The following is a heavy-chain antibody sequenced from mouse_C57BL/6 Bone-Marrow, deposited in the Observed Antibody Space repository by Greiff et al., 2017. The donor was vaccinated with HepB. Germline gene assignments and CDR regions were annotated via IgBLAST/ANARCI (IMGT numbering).Heavy chain of an antibody. D-gene: IGHD1-3*01. CDR1: GYTFTDYY. CDR2: IYPGSGNT. CDR3: ARCWNNRYYAMDY. J-gene: IGHJ4*01. Sequence: VQLQQSGAELVRPGASVKLSCKASGYTFTDYYINWVKQRPGQGLEWIARIYPGSGNTYYNEKFKGKATLTAEKSSSTAYMQLSSLTSEDSAVYFCARCWNNRYYAMDYWGQGTSVTVSS. V-gene: IGHV1-76*01.